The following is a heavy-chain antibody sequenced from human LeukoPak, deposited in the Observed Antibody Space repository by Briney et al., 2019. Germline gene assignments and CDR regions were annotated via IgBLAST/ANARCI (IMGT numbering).Heavy chain of an antibody. CDR3: ARVYGDMGDWFDT. D-gene: IGHD5-24*01. CDR1: GFTVSSNY. J-gene: IGHJ5*02. Sequence: GTSLRLSCAASGFTVSSNYMSWVRQAPGQGLEWVSVIYSGDSTYYADSVKGRFTISRDNSKNTLYLQMNSLRAEDTAVYYCARVYGDMGDWFDTWGEGNLGSVSS. V-gene: IGHV3-66*01. CDR2: IYSGDST.